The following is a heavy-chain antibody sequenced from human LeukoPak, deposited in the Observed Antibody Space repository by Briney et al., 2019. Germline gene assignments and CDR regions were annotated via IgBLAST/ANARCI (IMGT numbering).Heavy chain of an antibody. CDR2: IYTSGST. CDR3: ARTWYSSEGSYYYYMDV. D-gene: IGHD6-25*01. V-gene: IGHV4-4*07. J-gene: IGHJ6*03. Sequence: SETLSLTCTVSGCSISSYYWSWLRQPPGKGLEWIGRIYTSGSTNYNPSLKNRLTISVDKSKNQFALKLSSVTAADTAVYYCARTWYSSEGSYYYYMDVWGKGTTVTVSS. CDR1: GCSISSYY.